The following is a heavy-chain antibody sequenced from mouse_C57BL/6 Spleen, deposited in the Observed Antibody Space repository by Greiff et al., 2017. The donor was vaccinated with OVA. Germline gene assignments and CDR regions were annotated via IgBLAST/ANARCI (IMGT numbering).Heavy chain of an antibody. Sequence: VQLQQSGPGLVKPSQSLSLTCSVTGYSITSGYYWNWIRQFPGNKLEWMGYISYDGSNNYNQTLKNRISITRDTSKNQFFLKLNSVTTEYTATYYCSRGGDYESFAYWGQGTLVTVSA. CDR3: SRGGDYESFAY. J-gene: IGHJ3*01. CDR2: ISYDGSN. CDR1: GYSITSGYY. D-gene: IGHD2-4*01. V-gene: IGHV3-6*01.